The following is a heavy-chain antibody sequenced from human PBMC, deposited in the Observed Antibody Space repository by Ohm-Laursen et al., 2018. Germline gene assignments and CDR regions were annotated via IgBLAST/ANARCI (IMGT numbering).Heavy chain of an antibody. CDR3: ARRVAYDRGEFDY. V-gene: IGHV3-23*01. CDR1: GFTFSGCG. D-gene: IGHD5-12*01. CDR2: DSGSGDST. J-gene: IGHJ4*02. Sequence: SLRLSCAASGFTFSGCGMSWVRQAPGKGLEWVSADSGSGDSTQHADSVKGRFTISRDNSKNTLYLQMNSLRAEDTAVYYCARRVAYDRGEFDYWGLGTLVTVSS.